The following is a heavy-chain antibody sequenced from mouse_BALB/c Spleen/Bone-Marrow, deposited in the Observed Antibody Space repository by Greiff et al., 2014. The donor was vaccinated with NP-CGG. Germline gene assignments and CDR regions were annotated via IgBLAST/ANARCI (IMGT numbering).Heavy chain of an antibody. V-gene: IGHV2-9*02. Sequence: VKLVESGPGLVAPSQSLSITCTVSGFSLTNYGIHWVRQPPGKGLEWLGVIWASGSTNYNSTLMSRLSMSKDNSKRQVFLKMNSLQTDDTAMYYCARDAGYSGNYWFVYWGQGTLVTVSA. CDR3: ARDAGYSGNYWFVY. J-gene: IGHJ3*01. CDR2: IWASGST. D-gene: IGHD2-1*01. CDR1: GFSLTNYG.